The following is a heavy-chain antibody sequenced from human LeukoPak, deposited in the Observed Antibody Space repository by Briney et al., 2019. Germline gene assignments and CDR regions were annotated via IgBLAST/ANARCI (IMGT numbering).Heavy chain of an antibody. CDR1: GDSFSSGDYY. Sequence: SQTLSLTCTVSGDSFSSGDYYWSWIRQPPGKGLEWIGYIYYSGSTYYNPSLKGRVTMSVDTSKNQFSLKLSSVTAADTAVYYCAREEWFDPWGQGTLVTVSS. J-gene: IGHJ5*02. V-gene: IGHV4-30-4*01. CDR2: IYYSGST. CDR3: AREEWFDP.